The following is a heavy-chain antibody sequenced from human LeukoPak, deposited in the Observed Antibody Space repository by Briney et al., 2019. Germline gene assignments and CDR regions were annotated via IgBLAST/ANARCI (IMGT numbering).Heavy chain of an antibody. CDR3: ASATGYDATFDY. D-gene: IGHD6-13*01. J-gene: IGHJ4*02. V-gene: IGHV3-21*01. Sequence: GGSLRLSCAASGFTFSSYSMNWVRQAPGEGLEWVSSISSSSNYIYYADSMKGRFTISRDNAKNSLYLQMNSLRAEDTAVYFCASATGYDATFDYWGQGSLVTVSS. CDR2: ISSSSNYI. CDR1: GFTFSSYS.